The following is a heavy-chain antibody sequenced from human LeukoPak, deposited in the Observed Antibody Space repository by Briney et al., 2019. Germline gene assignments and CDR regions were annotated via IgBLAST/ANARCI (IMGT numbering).Heavy chain of an antibody. Sequence: PSQTPSLTCTVSGGSISSGGYYWSWIRQHPGKGLGWIGYIYYSGSTYYNPSLKSRVTISVDTSKNQFSLKLSSVTAADTAVYYCARGTAYYYYGMDVWGQGTTVTVSS. V-gene: IGHV4-31*03. J-gene: IGHJ6*02. CDR3: ARGTAYYYYGMDV. CDR2: IYYSGST. D-gene: IGHD2-21*02. CDR1: GGSISSGGYY.